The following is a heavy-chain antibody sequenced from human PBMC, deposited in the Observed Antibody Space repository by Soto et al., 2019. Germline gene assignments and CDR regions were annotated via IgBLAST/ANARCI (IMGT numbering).Heavy chain of an antibody. CDR1: GGSISSSSYY. Sequence: SETLSLTCTVSGGSISSSSYYWGWIRQPPGKGLEWIGSIYYSGSTYYNPSLKSRVTISVDTSKNQFSLKLSSVTAADTAVYYCASVSVVARSMVYAMRPEPWGQGTLVTVSS. CDR2: IYYSGST. J-gene: IGHJ5*02. V-gene: IGHV4-39*01. D-gene: IGHD2-8*01. CDR3: ASVSVVARSMVYAMRPEP.